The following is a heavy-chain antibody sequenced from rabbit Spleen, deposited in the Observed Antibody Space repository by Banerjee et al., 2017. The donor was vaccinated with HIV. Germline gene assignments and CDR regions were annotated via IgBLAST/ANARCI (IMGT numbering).Heavy chain of an antibody. CDR1: GFSFSSSYD. Sequence: QEQLVESGGGLVKPGASLTLTCKASGFSFSSSYDMCWVRQAPGKGLEWIACIYAGSSGSTYYASWAKGRFTISKTSSTTVTLQMTSLTATDTATYFCAREMSGGISFNLWGQGTLVTVS. CDR2: IYAGSSGST. J-gene: IGHJ4*01. D-gene: IGHD1-1*01. V-gene: IGHV1S45*01. CDR3: AREMSGGISFNL.